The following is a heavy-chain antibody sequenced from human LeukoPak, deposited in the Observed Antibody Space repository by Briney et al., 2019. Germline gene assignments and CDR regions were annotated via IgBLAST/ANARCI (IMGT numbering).Heavy chain of an antibody. J-gene: IGHJ6*02. CDR2: IYYSGST. CDR1: GVSISSSSYY. CDR3: ARLKGTYDMDV. V-gene: IGHV4-39*01. D-gene: IGHD3-10*01. Sequence: SETLSLTCTVSGVSISSSSYYWGWIRQPPGKGLEWIGNIYYSGSTYYYPSLKSRVSISVDTSKNQFSLKLSSVTAADTAVYYCARLKGTYDMDVWGQGTTVTVSS.